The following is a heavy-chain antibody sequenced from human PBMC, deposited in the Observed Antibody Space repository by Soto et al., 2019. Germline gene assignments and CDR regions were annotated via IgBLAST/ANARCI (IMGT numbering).Heavy chain of an antibody. CDR2: LSYEGSEE. V-gene: IGHV3-30*03. Sequence: PGGSLRLSCAASGFNFGFFGMHWVRQAPGKGPEWLSVLSYEGSEEYYADSVRGRFTISRDNSKNTLFLQMDSLRVDDTGVYYCALTRRSSLLEVAGPGFECWGQGTLVTVSS. D-gene: IGHD6-19*01. CDR3: ALTRRSSLLEVAGPGFEC. J-gene: IGHJ4*02. CDR1: GFNFGFFG.